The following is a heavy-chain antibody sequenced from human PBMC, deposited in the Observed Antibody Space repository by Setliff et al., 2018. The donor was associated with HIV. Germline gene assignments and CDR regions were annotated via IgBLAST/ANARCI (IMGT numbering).Heavy chain of an antibody. CDR3: ARRAANGLFDY. J-gene: IGHJ4*02. Sequence: SETLSLTCTVSAGSISSYYWSWIRQPPGKGLEWIGYIYYSGSTNYNPSLKSRVTITVDTSKNQFSLKLSSVTAADTAVYYCARRAANGLFDYWGQGTLVTVSS. CDR1: AGSISSYY. D-gene: IGHD2-15*01. V-gene: IGHV4-59*08. CDR2: IYYSGST.